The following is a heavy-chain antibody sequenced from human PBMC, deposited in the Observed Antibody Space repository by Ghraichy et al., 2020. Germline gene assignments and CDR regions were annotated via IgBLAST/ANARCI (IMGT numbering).Heavy chain of an antibody. CDR3: ARGVVEFGEQCFDT. D-gene: IGHD3-10*01. Sequence: SETLSLTCNVSGGSITSYWWSWIRQAPGKGLEWIGYVYETGSTDYNPSLKDRVSISLDTSKRQFSLKIFAVTAADTAVYYCARGVVEFGEQCFDTWGPGALVIVSS. CDR1: GGSITSYW. V-gene: IGHV4-59*01. CDR2: VYETGST. J-gene: IGHJ4*02.